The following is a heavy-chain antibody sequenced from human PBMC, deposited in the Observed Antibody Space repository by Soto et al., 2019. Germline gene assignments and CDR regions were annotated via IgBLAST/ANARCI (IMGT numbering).Heavy chain of an antibody. CDR1: GYTFSSYG. J-gene: IGHJ4*02. Sequence: QVQLVQSGAEVKKPGASVKVSCKASGYTFSSYGLGWVLQAPGQGLEWMGWIGAYNGKKNYAQKFQGRVNMTRDTSTSTAYMELRSLRSDDTAVYYCARVGGSGPAYYFDYWDQGTLVTVSS. V-gene: IGHV1-18*01. CDR3: ARVGGSGPAYYFDY. D-gene: IGHD3-10*01. CDR2: IGAYNGKK.